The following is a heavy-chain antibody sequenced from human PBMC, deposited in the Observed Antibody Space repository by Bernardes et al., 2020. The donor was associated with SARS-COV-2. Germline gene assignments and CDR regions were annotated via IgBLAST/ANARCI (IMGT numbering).Heavy chain of an antibody. CDR2: IYWDDDK. CDR1: GFSLSTTGVG. CDR3: AHRRPSTWEGDWFDP. Sequence: SDPTLVKPTQTLTLTCTFSGFSLSTTGVGVGWIRQPPGNALEWLAPIYWDDDKRYSPSLKSRLSITKDTSKNQVVLTMTNVDPVDTATYYCAHRRPSTWEGDWFDPWGQGTLVSVSS. J-gene: IGHJ5*02. V-gene: IGHV2-5*02. D-gene: IGHD6-13*01.